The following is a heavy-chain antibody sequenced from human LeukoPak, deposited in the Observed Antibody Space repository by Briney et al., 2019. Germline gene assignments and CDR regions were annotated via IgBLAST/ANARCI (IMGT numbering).Heavy chain of an antibody. CDR2: ISYDGSNK. Sequence: GGSLRLSCAASGFTFNNYAMSWVRQAPGKGLEWVAVISYDGSNKYYADSVKGRFTISRDNSKNTLYLQMNSLRAEDTAVYYCARDQGRILWGQGTLVTVSS. CDR3: ARDQGRIL. J-gene: IGHJ4*02. CDR1: GFTFNNYA. V-gene: IGHV3-30-3*01.